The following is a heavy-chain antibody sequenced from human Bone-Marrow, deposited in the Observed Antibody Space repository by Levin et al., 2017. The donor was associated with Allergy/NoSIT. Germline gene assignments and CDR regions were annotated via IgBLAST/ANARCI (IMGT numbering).Heavy chain of an antibody. Sequence: QTGGSLRLSCAASGFTFSDHYMDWVRQAPGKGLEWVGRTRNKANSYSTEYAASVNGRFTISRDDSKNSLYLQMNSLTTEDTAVYYCARVPCRTKHCYTYSSVDVWGQGTTVTVSS. CDR2: TRNKANSYST. CDR1: GFTFSDHY. D-gene: IGHD5-24*01. J-gene: IGHJ6*02. CDR3: ARVPCRTKHCYTYSSVDV. V-gene: IGHV3-72*01.